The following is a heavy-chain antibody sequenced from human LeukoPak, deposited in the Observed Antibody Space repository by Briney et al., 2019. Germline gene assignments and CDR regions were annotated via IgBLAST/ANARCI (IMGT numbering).Heavy chain of an antibody. CDR3: ARSYSGYDAVDY. Sequence: SETLSLTCAVYGGSFSGYYWSWIRQPPGKGLEWIGEINHSGTTNYNLSLKSRVTISVDTSKNQFSLKLSPVTAADTAVYYCARSYSGYDAVDYWGQGTLVTVSS. V-gene: IGHV4-34*01. J-gene: IGHJ4*02. D-gene: IGHD5-12*01. CDR1: GGSFSGYY. CDR2: INHSGTT.